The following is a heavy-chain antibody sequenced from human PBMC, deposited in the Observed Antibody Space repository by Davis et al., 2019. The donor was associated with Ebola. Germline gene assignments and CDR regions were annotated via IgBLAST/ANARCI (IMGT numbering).Heavy chain of an antibody. CDR1: GFTFSSYG. D-gene: IGHD3-3*01. J-gene: IGHJ6*02. CDR3: ARDVGTNDFWSGYSHSYGMDV. CDR2: ISYDGSNK. V-gene: IGHV3-30*03. Sequence: GESLKISCAASGFTFSSYGMHWVRQAPGKGLEWVAVISYDGSNKYYADSVKGRFTISRDNSKNTLYLQMNSLRAEDTAVYYCARDVGTNDFWSGYSHSYGMDVWGQGTTVTVSS.